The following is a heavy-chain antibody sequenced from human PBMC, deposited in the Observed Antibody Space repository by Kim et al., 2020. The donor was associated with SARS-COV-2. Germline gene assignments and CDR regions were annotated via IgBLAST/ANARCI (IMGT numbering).Heavy chain of an antibody. CDR2: IYYSGST. D-gene: IGHD1-20*01. V-gene: IGHV4-59*13. J-gene: IGHJ6*02. CDR1: GGSISSYY. Sequence: SETLSLTCTVSGGSISSYYWSWIRQPPGKGLEWIGYIYYSGSTNYNPSLKSRVTISVDTSKNQFSLKLSSVTAADTAVYYCARDRRNWNQLGAYYYGMDVWGQGTTVTVSS. CDR3: ARDRRNWNQLGAYYYGMDV.